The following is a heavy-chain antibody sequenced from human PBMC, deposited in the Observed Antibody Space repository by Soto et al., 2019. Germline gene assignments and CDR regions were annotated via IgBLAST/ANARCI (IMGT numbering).Heavy chain of an antibody. CDR1: GGTFSSYA. Sequence: QVQLVQSGAEVKKPGSSVKVSCKASGGTFSSYAISWVRQAPGQGLEWMGGIIPMFGSENYAQKFQGRVTIPADASTSTNSMELSSLGSDDTAVYYCARGERRLDKWCQGTMVNVSS. J-gene: IGHJ4*02. V-gene: IGHV1-69*01. CDR2: IIPMFGSE. CDR3: ARGERRLDK. D-gene: IGHD3-3*01.